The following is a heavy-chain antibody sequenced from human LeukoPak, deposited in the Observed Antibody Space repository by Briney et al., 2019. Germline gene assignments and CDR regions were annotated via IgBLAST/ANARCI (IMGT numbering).Heavy chain of an antibody. CDR2: IYYSGST. D-gene: IGHD4-17*01. CDR1: GGSISSSSYY. J-gene: IGHJ4*02. CDR3: AHRPSYGDYFDY. Sequence: SETLSLTCTVSGGSISSSSYYWGWIRQPPGKGLEWIGSIYYSGSTYYNPSLKSRVTISVDTSKNQFSLKLSSVTAADTAVYYCAHRPSYGDYFDYWGQGTLVTVSS. V-gene: IGHV4-39*01.